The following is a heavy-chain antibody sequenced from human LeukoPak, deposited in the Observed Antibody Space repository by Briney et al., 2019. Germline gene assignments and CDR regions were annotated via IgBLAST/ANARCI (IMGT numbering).Heavy chain of an antibody. D-gene: IGHD5-18*01. J-gene: IGHJ4*02. Sequence: GGSLRLSCAVSGFTFSDHYMGWIRQAPGKGLEWVSYITDNGRNVYYADSVKGRFTISRDNAKNSLFLQMNNLRAEDTAVYYCARDGVDIAMGTADYWGQGTLVTVSS. CDR1: GFTFSDHY. CDR2: ITDNGRNV. V-gene: IGHV3-11*04. CDR3: ARDGVDIAMGTADY.